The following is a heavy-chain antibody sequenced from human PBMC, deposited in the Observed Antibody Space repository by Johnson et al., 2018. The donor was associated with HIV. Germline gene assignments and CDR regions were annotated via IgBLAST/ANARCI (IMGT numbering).Heavy chain of an antibody. CDR2: ISSNGGST. D-gene: IGHD2-8*01. J-gene: IGHJ3*02. V-gene: IGHV3-64*01. CDR3: ARGICIGYCTNGGWALSAFDI. Sequence: VLLVESGGGVVQPGRSLRLSCAASGFSFSSYDMHWVRQAPGKGLEYVSAISSNGGSTYYANSVKGRFTISRDNSKNTLYLQMGSLRAEDMAVYYCARGICIGYCTNGGWALSAFDIWGQGTMVTVSS. CDR1: GFSFSSYD.